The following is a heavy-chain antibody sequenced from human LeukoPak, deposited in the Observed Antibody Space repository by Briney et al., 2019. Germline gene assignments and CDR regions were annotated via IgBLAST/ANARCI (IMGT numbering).Heavy chain of an antibody. CDR1: GFAFSNAC. CDR2: IKNKTDGGTT. D-gene: IGHD5-12*01. J-gene: IGHJ4*02. V-gene: IGHV3-15*01. CDR3: TTGGYGGQFDY. Sequence: GGSLRLSCAASGFAFSNACMIWVRQAPGKGLEGGGRIKNKTDGGTTEYAAPVKGRFTISRDDSKNTLYLQMNSLKTEDTAVYYCTTGGYGGQFDYWGQGTLVTVSS.